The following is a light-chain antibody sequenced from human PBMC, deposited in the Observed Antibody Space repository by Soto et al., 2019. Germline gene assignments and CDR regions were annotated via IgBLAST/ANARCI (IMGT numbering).Light chain of an antibody. CDR3: QSHATSPR. CDR1: SSHFGSNFD. J-gene: IGLJ2*01. CDR2: GDN. V-gene: IGLV1-40*01. Sequence: QSVLTQPHSVSGAPGQRVTISCTGSSSHFGSNFDVQGYQYVPGTAPRLLIYGDNNRPSGVPERFSGSKSGTSASLAITGLQAADEANDFCQSHATSPRFGGGTKVTV.